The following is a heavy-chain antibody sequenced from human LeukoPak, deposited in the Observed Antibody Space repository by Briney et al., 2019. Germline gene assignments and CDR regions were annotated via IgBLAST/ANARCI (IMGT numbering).Heavy chain of an antibody. CDR1: GFTFSSYD. V-gene: IGHV3-30*02. D-gene: IGHD4-23*01. CDR2: IRYDGSNK. Sequence: SGGSLRLSCAASGFTFSSYDMHWVRQAPGKGLEWVAFIRYDGSNKYYADSVKGRFTISRDNAKNSLYLQMNSLRAEDTAVYYCARDRRYTVVIDYWGQGTLVTVSS. CDR3: ARDRRYTVVIDY. J-gene: IGHJ4*02.